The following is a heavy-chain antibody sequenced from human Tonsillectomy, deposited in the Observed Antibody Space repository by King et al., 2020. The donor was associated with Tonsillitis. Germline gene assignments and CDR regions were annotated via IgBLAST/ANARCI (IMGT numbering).Heavy chain of an antibody. J-gene: IGHJ4*02. CDR3: ARLVGATGLIYY. Sequence: QLQESGPRLLKPSETLSLTCTVSGGSISSRSYYWGWIRQPPGKGLEWIGTVYYSGNTYYNLSLESRLTISIDASKNHFSLKLSSVTAADSAVYYCARLVGATGLIYYWGQGTLVTVSS. D-gene: IGHD4/OR15-4a*01. V-gene: IGHV4-39*02. CDR2: VYYSGNT. CDR1: GGSISSRSYY.